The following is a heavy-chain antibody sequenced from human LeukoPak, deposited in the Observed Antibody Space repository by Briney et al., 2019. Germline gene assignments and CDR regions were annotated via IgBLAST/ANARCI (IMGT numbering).Heavy chain of an antibody. CDR3: ARALTEGWLRPPLMYYYYMDV. V-gene: IGHV3-21*01. D-gene: IGHD5-12*01. CDR1: GFTFSSYS. J-gene: IGHJ6*03. CDR2: ISSSSSYI. Sequence: GGSLRLSCAASGFTFSSYSMNWVRQAPGKGLEWVSSISSSSSYIYYADSVKGRFTISRDNAKNSLYLQMNSLRAEDTAVYYCARALTEGWLRPPLMYYYYMDVWGKGTTVTVSS.